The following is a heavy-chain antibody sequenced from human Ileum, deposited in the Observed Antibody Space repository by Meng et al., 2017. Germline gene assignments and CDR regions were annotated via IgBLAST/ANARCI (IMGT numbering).Heavy chain of an antibody. CDR1: GDSLTSVNTQ. D-gene: IGHD5-18*01. V-gene: IGHV4-30-4*01. CDR2: IYYDGNT. CDR3: AREFYVDTAMVIDS. J-gene: IGHJ4*02. Sequence: VQLQEAGPGLVKPYQTLSLTCPVSGDSLTSVNTQWSWIRQSPGKGPEYIGYIYYDGNTYYNPSLKSRLIISIDTSRNEFSLRLNSVTAADTAVYYCAREFYVDTAMVIDSWGQGTLVTVSS.